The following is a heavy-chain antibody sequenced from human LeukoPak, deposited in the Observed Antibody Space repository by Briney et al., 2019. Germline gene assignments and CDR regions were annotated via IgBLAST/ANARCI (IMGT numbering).Heavy chain of an antibody. V-gene: IGHV3-23*01. D-gene: IGHD5-12*01. CDR2: ITGSGGRT. CDR1: GFTFSSYA. CDR3: ATGYSGYDLFDY. Sequence: PGGSLRLSCAASGFTFSSYAMNWVRQAPGKGLEWVSAITGSGGRTYYADSVKGRFTISRDNSKNTLYLQMNSLRAEDTAVYYCATGYSGYDLFDYWGQGTLVTVSS. J-gene: IGHJ4*02.